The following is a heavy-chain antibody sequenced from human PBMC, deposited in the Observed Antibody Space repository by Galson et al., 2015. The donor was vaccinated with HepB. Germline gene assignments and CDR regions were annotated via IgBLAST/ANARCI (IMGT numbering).Heavy chain of an antibody. CDR2: ISAYNGNT. Sequence: SVKVSCKASGYTFTSYGISWVRQAPGQGLEWMGWISAYNGNTNYAQKLQGRVTMTTDTSTSTAYMELRSLRSDDTAVYYCARAYPGIAVAGTEYFQHWGQGTLVTVSS. J-gene: IGHJ1*01. CDR1: GYTFTSYG. CDR3: ARAYPGIAVAGTEYFQH. D-gene: IGHD6-19*01. V-gene: IGHV1-18*04.